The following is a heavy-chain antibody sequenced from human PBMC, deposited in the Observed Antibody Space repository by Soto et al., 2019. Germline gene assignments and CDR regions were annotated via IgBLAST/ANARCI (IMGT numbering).Heavy chain of an antibody. Sequence: EVQLVESGGDLVHPGGSVRLSCAASGFTFGTHWMSWVRQAPGKGLEWVANIKGDASENYYADSVRGRFTTSRDNAKSSLYLQMNSLRVEDTAVYYCAKDVRWCQGTLVTVSS. CDR3: AKDVR. CDR2: IKGDASEN. J-gene: IGHJ4*02. V-gene: IGHV3-7*05. CDR1: GFTFGTHW.